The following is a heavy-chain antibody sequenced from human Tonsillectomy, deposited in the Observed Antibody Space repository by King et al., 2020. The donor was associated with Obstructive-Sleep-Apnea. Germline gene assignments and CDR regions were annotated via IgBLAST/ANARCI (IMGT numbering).Heavy chain of an antibody. V-gene: IGHV1-18*01. CDR2: ISAYNGNT. CDR1: GYTFTSYG. CDR3: ARGAAYMVRGVIPYYFDY. Sequence: QLVQSGAEVKKPGASVKVSCKASGYTFTSYGISWVRQAPGQGLEWMGWISAYNGNTNYAQKLQDRVTMTTDTSTSTAYMELRSLRYDDTAVYYCARGAAYMVRGVIPYYFDYWGQGTRVTVSS. J-gene: IGHJ4*02. D-gene: IGHD3-10*01.